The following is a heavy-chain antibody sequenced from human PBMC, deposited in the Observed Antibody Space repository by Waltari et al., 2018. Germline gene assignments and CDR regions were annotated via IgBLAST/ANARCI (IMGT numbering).Heavy chain of an antibody. J-gene: IGHJ4*02. Sequence: QVTLVDSGGGVVQPGGYLRPSCATPGSTFTTFGMHWVRQAPGKGLEWVALIWFDGSDKFYADSVRGRFTISRDNSARTLYLDMDSLRLDDTAMYYCAKDAFGNTYLDFWGQGTLVTVSS. CDR3: AKDAFGNTYLDF. CDR2: IWFDGSDK. V-gene: IGHV3-30*02. CDR1: GSTFTTFG. D-gene: IGHD2-2*02.